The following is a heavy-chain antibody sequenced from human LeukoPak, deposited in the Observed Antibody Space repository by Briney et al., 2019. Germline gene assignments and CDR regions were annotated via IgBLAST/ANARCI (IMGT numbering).Heavy chain of an antibody. CDR2: INPSGGST. CDR3: ARSTVQLERDDAFDI. V-gene: IGHV1-46*01. Sequence: ASVKVSCKASGYTFTSYYMHWVRQAPGQGLEWMGIINPSGGSTSYAQKFQGRVTMTRDMSTSTVYMELSSLRSGDTAVYYCARSTVQLERDDAFDIWGQGTMVTVSS. D-gene: IGHD1-1*01. J-gene: IGHJ3*02. CDR1: GYTFTSYY.